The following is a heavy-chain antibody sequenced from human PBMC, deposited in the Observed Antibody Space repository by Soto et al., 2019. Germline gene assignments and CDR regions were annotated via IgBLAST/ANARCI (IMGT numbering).Heavy chain of an antibody. CDR2: ISGSGGVT. J-gene: IGHJ2*01. Sequence: EVQLLESGGNLVQPGGSLRLSCAASAFTFSNSAMSWVRQAPGKGLEWVSSISGSGGVTDYADSVKGRFTISRDNSKNTLYRQMNSLRPDDTALYFCAKESSSNWYFDLWGRGTLVTVSS. CDR3: AKESSSNWYFDL. V-gene: IGHV3-23*01. CDR1: AFTFSNSA.